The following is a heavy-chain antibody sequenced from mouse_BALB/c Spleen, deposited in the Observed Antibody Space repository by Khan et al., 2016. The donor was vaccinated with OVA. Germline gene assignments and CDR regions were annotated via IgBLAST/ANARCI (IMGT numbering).Heavy chain of an antibody. CDR2: IWSAGST. J-gene: IGHJ3*01. Sequence: VQLKESGPGLVQPSQSLSITCTVSGFSLNNYSVHWVRQSPGKGLEWLGVIWSAGSTDYNAAFISRMTISKDNSRNQIFFRMNSLQPNDTAIYYGARRGYDYGRGALFAYWGQGTLVTVSA. CDR1: GFSLNNYS. V-gene: IGHV2-2*02. D-gene: IGHD2-4*01. CDR3: ARRGYDYGRGALFAY.